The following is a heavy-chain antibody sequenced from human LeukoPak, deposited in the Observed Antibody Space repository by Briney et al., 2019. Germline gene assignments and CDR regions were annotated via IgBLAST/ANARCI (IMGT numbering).Heavy chain of an antibody. Sequence: GGSLRLSCTVLGFTFSNYAMSWVRQAPGRGLEWVSVISGSGVVTYYEDSVKGRFTISRDNYRNTLYMQMNSLRADDTALYYCARGMTTDDVAFDIWGQGTLVTVSS. CDR2: ISGSGVVT. V-gene: IGHV3-23*01. D-gene: IGHD4-17*01. CDR3: ARGMTTDDVAFDI. J-gene: IGHJ3*02. CDR1: GFTFSNYA.